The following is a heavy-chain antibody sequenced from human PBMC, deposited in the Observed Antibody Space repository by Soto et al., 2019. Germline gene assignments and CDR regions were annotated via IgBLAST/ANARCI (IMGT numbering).Heavy chain of an antibody. J-gene: IGHJ4*02. CDR2: IIPIFGTT. CDR1: GDTFSFYP. V-gene: IGHV1-69*06. D-gene: IGHD6-13*01. CDR3: AREWQQLERGQGIYLDY. Sequence: QVQLEQSGAEVKKPGSSVKVSCKASGDTFSFYPISWVRQAPGQGLEWMGSIIPIFGTTNYAQKFQGRVTITADKSTRTAYMELSSLRSDDTSVYYCAREWQQLERGQGIYLDYWGQGTLVTVSS.